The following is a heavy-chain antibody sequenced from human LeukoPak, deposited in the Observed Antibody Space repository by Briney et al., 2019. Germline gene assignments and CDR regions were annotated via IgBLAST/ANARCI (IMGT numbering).Heavy chain of an antibody. Sequence: GGSLRLSCAGTGFTISNAWMSWVRQAPGKGLEWVSAVSAGGSSRYYVDSVKGRFTISRDNSKNTLFLQMNSLRAEDTALYYCAKDQGAATGKRGVDCWGQGTLVTVSS. V-gene: IGHV3-23*01. CDR1: GFTISNAW. CDR3: AKDQGAATGKRGVDC. J-gene: IGHJ4*02. D-gene: IGHD6-13*01. CDR2: VSAGGSSR.